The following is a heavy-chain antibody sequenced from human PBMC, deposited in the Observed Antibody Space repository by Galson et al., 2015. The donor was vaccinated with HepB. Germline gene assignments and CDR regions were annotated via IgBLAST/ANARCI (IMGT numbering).Heavy chain of an antibody. D-gene: IGHD2-2*01. CDR2: ISSNGGST. J-gene: IGHJ4*02. CDR3: VKGGSSTSCLDY. V-gene: IGHV3-64D*06. Sequence: SLRLSCAASGFTFSSYAMHWVRQAPGKGLEYVSAISSNGGSTYYADSVKGRFTISRDNSKNTLYLQMSSLRAEDTAVYYCVKGGSSTSCLDYWGQGTLVTVSS. CDR1: GFTFSSYA.